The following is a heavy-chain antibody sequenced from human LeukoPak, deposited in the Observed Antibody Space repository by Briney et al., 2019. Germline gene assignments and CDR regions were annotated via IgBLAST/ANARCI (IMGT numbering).Heavy chain of an antibody. V-gene: IGHV1-18*01. CDR2: ISAYNGNT. J-gene: IGHJ6*02. Sequence: ASVKVSCKASGGTFTSYGISWVRQAPGQGLEWMGWISAYNGNTNYAQKLQGRVTMTTDTSTSTAYMELRSLRSDDTAVYYCARDYGGTTYYYYYGMDVWGQGTTVTVSS. D-gene: IGHD2-15*01. CDR3: ARDYGGTTYYYYYGMDV. CDR1: GGTFTSYG.